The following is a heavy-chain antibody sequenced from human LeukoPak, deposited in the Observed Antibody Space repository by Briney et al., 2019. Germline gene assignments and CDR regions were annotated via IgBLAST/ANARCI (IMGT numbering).Heavy chain of an antibody. CDR2: VNLQGST. Sequence: PSETLSLTCGVSGGSITSTNYWTWVRQPPGKGLEWIGEVNLQGSTNYNQSLMGRVAISVDMSENHISLQLTSVAAAAPAVYYCAREGGPYRPLDYSGQGTLVTVSS. CDR1: GGSITSTNY. J-gene: IGHJ4*02. CDR3: AREGGPYRPLDY. V-gene: IGHV4-4*02.